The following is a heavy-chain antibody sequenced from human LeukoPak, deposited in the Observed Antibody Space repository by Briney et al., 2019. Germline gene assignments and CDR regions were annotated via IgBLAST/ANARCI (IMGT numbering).Heavy chain of an antibody. CDR1: GFTFSSYG. V-gene: IGHV3-30*02. D-gene: IGHD2-2*02. J-gene: IGHJ4*02. CDR3: AKLPYCSSTRCYTGGYEYYFGY. Sequence: GGSLRLSCAASGFTFSSYGMHWVRQAPGKGLEWVAFIRYDGSNKYYADSVKGRFTISRDNSKNTLYLQMNSLRAEDTAVYYCAKLPYCSSTRCYTGGYEYYFGYWGQGTLVTVSS. CDR2: IRYDGSNK.